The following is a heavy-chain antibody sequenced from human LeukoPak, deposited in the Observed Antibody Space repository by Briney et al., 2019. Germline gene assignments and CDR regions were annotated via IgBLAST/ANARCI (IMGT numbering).Heavy chain of an antibody. J-gene: IGHJ5*02. CDR3: ARGIVVVPAAIGGENWFDP. CDR2: IDPSDSYT. V-gene: IGHV5-10-1*01. D-gene: IGHD2-2*02. Sequence: GESLKISCQGSGYSFTSYWISWVRQMPGKGLQWMGRIDPSDSYTNYSPSFQGHVTISADKSISTAYLQWSSLKASDTAMYYCARGIVVVPAAIGGENWFDPWGQGTLVTVSS. CDR1: GYSFTSYW.